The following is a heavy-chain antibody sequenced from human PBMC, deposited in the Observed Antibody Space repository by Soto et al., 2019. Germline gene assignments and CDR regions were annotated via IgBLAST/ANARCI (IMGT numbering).Heavy chain of an antibody. J-gene: IGHJ4*02. CDR1: EFTFSTYA. Sequence: EVQVLESGRGLVQPGGSLRLSCAASEFTFSTYAMSWVRQAPGKGLEWVSGISGSGGGTYYADSVKGRFTISRDNSKNTVYLQMNSLRAEDTAVYYCAKPHREGYSTAFFHHWGQGTLVTVSS. CDR3: AKPHREGYSTAFFHH. V-gene: IGHV3-23*01. CDR2: ISGSGGGT. D-gene: IGHD4-4*01.